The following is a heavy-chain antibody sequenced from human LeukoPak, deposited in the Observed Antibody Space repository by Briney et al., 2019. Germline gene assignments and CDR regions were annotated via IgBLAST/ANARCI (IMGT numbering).Heavy chain of an antibody. J-gene: IGHJ4*02. D-gene: IGHD3-10*01. CDR2: IYFSGST. V-gene: IGHV4-59*01. CDR3: ARPYYYASGSYYFDY. Sequence: PSETLSLTCTVSGGSISGYYWSWLRQPPGKGLEWIGNIYFSGSTNYNPSLKSRVTVSVDTSNNQFSLKLSSVTAADTAVYYCARPYYYASGSYYFDYWGQGTLVTVSS. CDR1: GGSISGYY.